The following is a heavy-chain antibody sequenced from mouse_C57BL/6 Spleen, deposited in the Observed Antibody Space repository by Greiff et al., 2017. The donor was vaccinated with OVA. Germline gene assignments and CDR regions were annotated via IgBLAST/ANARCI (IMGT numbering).Heavy chain of an antibody. CDR3: ARQGDDHYWYFDV. CDR1: GYTFTSYW. V-gene: IGHV1-52*01. J-gene: IGHJ1*03. CDR2: LDPSDSET. Sequence: VQLQQSGAELVRPGSSVKLSCKASGYTFTSYWMHWVKQRPIQGLEWIGNLDPSDSETHYNQTFKDKATLPVDKSSSTAYMQLSSLTSEDSAVYYCARQGDDHYWYFDVWGTGTTVTVSS.